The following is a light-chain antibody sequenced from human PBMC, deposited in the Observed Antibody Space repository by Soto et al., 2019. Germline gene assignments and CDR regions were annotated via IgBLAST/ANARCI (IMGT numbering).Light chain of an antibody. J-gene: IGKJ5*01. CDR1: QRPGNSH. Sequence: EIVLTQSPGTLSLSPGERATLSCRASQRPGNSHVAWYLLKPGQAPRLLIFDTSSRATGIPDRFSGSVSGTDFTLTISRLEPEDFAVFYCQQYGTSEIIFGQGTRLEIK. CDR3: QQYGTSEII. CDR2: DTS. V-gene: IGKV3-20*01.